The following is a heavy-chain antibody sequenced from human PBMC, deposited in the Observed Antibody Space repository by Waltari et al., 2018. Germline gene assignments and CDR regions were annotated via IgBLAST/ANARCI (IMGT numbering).Heavy chain of an antibody. D-gene: IGHD2-2*01. Sequence: EVQLVQSGAEVKKPGESLKISCKGSGYSFTSYWIGWVRQMPGKGLEWMGIIYPGDSDTRYSPSFRGQVTISADKSISTAYLQWSSLKASDTAMYYCARIADCSSTSCLGADAFDIWGQGTMVTVSS. J-gene: IGHJ3*02. CDR2: IYPGDSDT. V-gene: IGHV5-51*03. CDR1: GYSFTSYW. CDR3: ARIADCSSTSCLGADAFDI.